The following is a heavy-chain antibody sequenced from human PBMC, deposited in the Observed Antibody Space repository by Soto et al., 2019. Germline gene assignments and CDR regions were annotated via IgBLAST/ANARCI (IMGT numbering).Heavy chain of an antibody. V-gene: IGHV4-30-2*01. CDR1: RGSVSSGGYS. Sequence: QVQLQESGSRLVRPSQTLSLTCSVSRGSVSSGGYSWSWIRQAPGKGLEWIGFISPSGSPAYNPPRNGGVRSPVDTSNNQISVELASVAAADRAVCYCTRGLLAWGPGTLVTVSA. D-gene: IGHD2-21*01. CDR2: ISPSGSP. J-gene: IGHJ4*02. CDR3: TRGLLA.